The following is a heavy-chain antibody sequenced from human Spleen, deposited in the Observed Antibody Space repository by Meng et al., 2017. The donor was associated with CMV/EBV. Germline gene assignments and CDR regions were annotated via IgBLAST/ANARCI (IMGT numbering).Heavy chain of an antibody. Sequence: SVKVSCKTSGDTFSTYAISWVRQAPGQGLEWMGGIIPILAITNYAQKFQERVTITADKSTSSAYMELRSLRSEDTAVYYCVSGHYTSSPSPLYYYGMDVWGQGTTVTVSS. J-gene: IGHJ6*02. CDR3: VSGHYTSSPSPLYYYGMDV. CDR2: IIPILAIT. D-gene: IGHD2-2*02. V-gene: IGHV1-69*10. CDR1: GDTFSTYA.